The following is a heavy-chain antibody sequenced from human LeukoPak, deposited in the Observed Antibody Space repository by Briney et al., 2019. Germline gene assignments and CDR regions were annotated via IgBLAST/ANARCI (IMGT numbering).Heavy chain of an antibody. Sequence: SETLSLTCTVSGGSLSSYYWCWIRQPPGKGLEWIGYIYTSGSTNYNPSLKSRVTISVDASKNQFSLKLSSVTAADTAVYYCARSDYDFWSGYIWFDPWGQGTLVTVSS. V-gene: IGHV4-4*09. CDR3: ARSDYDFWSGYIWFDP. D-gene: IGHD3-3*01. CDR1: GGSLSSYY. J-gene: IGHJ5*02. CDR2: IYTSGST.